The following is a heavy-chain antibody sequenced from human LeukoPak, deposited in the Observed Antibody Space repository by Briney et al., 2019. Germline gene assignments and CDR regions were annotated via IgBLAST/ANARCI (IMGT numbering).Heavy chain of an antibody. Sequence: GGSLRLSCAASGFAFSDYYMSWIRHAPGKGLEWLSYISSTSSFTNYADSVKGRFTISRDNAKNSLYLQMNSLRAEDTAVYYCARGTASGRREFNFDYWGQGTLVTVSS. V-gene: IGHV3-11*05. D-gene: IGHD6-13*01. CDR3: ARGTASGRREFNFDY. CDR1: GFAFSDYY. J-gene: IGHJ4*02. CDR2: ISSTSSFT.